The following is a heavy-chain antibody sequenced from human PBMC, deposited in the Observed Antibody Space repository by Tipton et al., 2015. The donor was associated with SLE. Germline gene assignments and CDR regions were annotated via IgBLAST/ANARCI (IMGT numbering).Heavy chain of an antibody. J-gene: IGHJ5*02. V-gene: IGHV4-34*01. CDR3: ARLITAAGTWWFDP. Sequence: TLSLTCTVYGGSFSGYYWSWIRQPPGKGLEWIGEINHSGSTNYNPSLKSRVTISGDTSRNQFSLTLTSVTAADTAVYYCARLITAAGTWWFDPWGQGTLVTVSS. CDR1: GGSFSGYY. D-gene: IGHD6-13*01. CDR2: INHSGST.